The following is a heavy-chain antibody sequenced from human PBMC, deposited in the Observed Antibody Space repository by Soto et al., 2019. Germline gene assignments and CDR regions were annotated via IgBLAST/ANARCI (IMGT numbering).Heavy chain of an antibody. D-gene: IGHD5-12*01. CDR1: GGSISSSNW. CDR2: IYHSGST. V-gene: IGHV4-4*02. CDR3: AIGGYSGYDYRWFDP. J-gene: IGHJ5*02. Sequence: QVQLQESGPGLVKPSGTLSLTCAVSGGSISSSNWWSWVRQPPGKGLEWIGEIYHSGSTNYNPSLKIRVTIAVDKSKNQFYLKLSSVTAADTAVYYCAIGGYSGYDYRWFDPWGQGTLVTVSS.